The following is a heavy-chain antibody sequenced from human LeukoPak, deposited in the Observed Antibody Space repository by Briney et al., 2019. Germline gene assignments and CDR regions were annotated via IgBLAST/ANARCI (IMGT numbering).Heavy chain of an antibody. D-gene: IGHD3-3*01. CDR1: GFTFSKSW. J-gene: IGHJ4*02. V-gene: IGHV3-7*04. Sequence: GGSLRLSCAASGFTFSKSWMSWLRQTPEKRLEWVANIKEDGSAKYYADSVKGRFTISRDNAKNSLYLQMNSLRAEDTAVYYCAKDDEGYYWGQGILVTVSS. CDR3: AKDDEGYY. CDR2: IKEDGSAK.